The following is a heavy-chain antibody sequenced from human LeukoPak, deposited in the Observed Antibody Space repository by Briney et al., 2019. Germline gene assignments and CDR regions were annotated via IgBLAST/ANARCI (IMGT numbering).Heavy chain of an antibody. V-gene: IGHV3-21*01. CDR3: ARLQDPDVYYDSSGYYSIDY. CDR1: GFTFSSYS. CDR2: ISSSSSYI. D-gene: IGHD3-22*01. J-gene: IGHJ4*02. Sequence: GGSLRLSCAASGFTFSSYSMNWVRQAPGKGLEWVSSISSSSSYIYYADSVKGRFTISRDNAKNSLYLQMNSLRAEDTAVYYCARLQDPDVYYDSSGYYSIDYWGQGTLVTVSS.